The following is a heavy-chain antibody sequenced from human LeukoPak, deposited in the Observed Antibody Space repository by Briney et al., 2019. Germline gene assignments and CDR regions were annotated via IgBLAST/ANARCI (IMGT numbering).Heavy chain of an antibody. J-gene: IGHJ4*02. CDR3: PKGRIVATMGSFDY. CDR1: GFTFDDYA. V-gene: IGHV3-9*01. CDR2: ISWNSGSI. Sequence: PGGSLRLSCAAPGFTFDDYAMHWVRQAPGKGLEWVSGISWNSGSIGYADSVKGRFTISRDNAKNSLYLQMNSLRAEDTALYYCPKGRIVATMGSFDYWGQGTLVTVSS. D-gene: IGHD5-12*01.